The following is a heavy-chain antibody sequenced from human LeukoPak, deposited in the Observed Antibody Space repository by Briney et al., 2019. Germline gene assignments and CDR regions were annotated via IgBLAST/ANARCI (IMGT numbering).Heavy chain of an antibody. CDR2: ISYDGSNK. Sequence: GRSLRLSCAASGFTFSSYAMHWVRQAPGKGLEWVAVISYDGSNKYYADSVKGRFAISRDNSKNTLFLQMNSLRAEDTAVYYCARRISSSWGLDYWGQGTLVTVSS. J-gene: IGHJ4*02. CDR1: GFTFSSYA. CDR3: ARRISSSWGLDY. V-gene: IGHV3-30*09. D-gene: IGHD6-13*01.